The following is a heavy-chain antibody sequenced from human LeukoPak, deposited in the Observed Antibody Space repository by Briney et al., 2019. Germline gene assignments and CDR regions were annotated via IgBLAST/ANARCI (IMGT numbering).Heavy chain of an antibody. CDR3: ATPPTVTRNY. V-gene: IGHV3-30*03. D-gene: IGHD4-17*01. J-gene: IGHJ4*02. Sequence: GGSLRLSCAASGFTFSNYVMHWVRQAPGKGLEWVALISYDGSNKYYADSVKGRFTISRDNSKNTLYLQMNSLRAEDTAVYYCATPPTVTRNYWGQGTLVTVSS. CDR2: ISYDGSNK. CDR1: GFTFSNYV.